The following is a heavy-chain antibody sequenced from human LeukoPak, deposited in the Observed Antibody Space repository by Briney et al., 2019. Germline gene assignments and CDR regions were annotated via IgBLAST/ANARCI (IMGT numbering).Heavy chain of an antibody. CDR1: GGSISSYY. CDR2: IYYSGST. V-gene: IGHV4-59*06. D-gene: IGHD3-22*01. J-gene: IGHJ4*02. Sequence: PSETLSLTCTVSGGSISSYYWSWIRQHPGKGLEWIGYIYYSGSTYYNPSLKSRVTISVDTSKNQFSLKLSSVTAADTAVYYCARDSPYDSSGFYFDYWGQGTLVTVSS. CDR3: ARDSPYDSSGFYFDY.